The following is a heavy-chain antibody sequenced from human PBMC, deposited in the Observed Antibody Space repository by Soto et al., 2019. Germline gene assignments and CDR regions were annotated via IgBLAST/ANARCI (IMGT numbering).Heavy chain of an antibody. D-gene: IGHD2-8*02. V-gene: IGHV4-34*01. CDR1: GGSFNGHY. J-gene: IGHJ4*02. Sequence: ETLSLTCAIYGGSFNGHYCGWVRQPPGKGLEWIGEINHSGSTNYNPSLKSRVTISVDTSKNQFSLKLTSVTAADTAVYYCARDKITGLFDYWGQGTLVTVSS. CDR2: INHSGST. CDR3: ARDKITGLFDY.